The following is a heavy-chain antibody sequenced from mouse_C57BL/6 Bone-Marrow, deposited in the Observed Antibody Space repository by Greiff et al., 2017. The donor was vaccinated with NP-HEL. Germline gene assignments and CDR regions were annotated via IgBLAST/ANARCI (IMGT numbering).Heavy chain of an antibody. V-gene: IGHV14-2*01. CDR1: GFNIKDYY. Sequence: EVKLMESGAELVKPGASVKLSCTASGFNIKDYYMHWVKQRTEQGLAWIGRIDPEDGETKYAPKFQGKATITADTSSNTAYLQLSSLTSEDTAVYYCARSAIPYYYAMDYWGQGTSVTVSS. D-gene: IGHD1-2*01. CDR3: ARSAIPYYYAMDY. CDR2: IDPEDGET. J-gene: IGHJ4*01.